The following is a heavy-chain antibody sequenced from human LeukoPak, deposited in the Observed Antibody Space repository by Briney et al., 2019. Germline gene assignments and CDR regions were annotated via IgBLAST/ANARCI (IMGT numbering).Heavy chain of an antibody. D-gene: IGHD3-3*01. J-gene: IGHJ4*02. Sequence: PGGSLRLSCAASGFTFSSHWMSWVRQAPGKGLEWVANIKQDGSEKYYVDSVKGRFTISRDNAKNSLYLQMNSLRAEDTAVYYCARVEAPRLRNFGVVMAYYFDYWGQGTLVTVSS. CDR3: ARVEAPRLRNFGVVMAYYFDY. V-gene: IGHV3-7*01. CDR1: GFTFSSHW. CDR2: IKQDGSEK.